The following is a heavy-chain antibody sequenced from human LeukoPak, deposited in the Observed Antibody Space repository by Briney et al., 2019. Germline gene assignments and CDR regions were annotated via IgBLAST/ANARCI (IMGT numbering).Heavy chain of an antibody. CDR1: GFTFSNYW. CDR3: VKGGSSWFTPFDS. D-gene: IGHD6-13*01. J-gene: IGHJ4*02. Sequence: PGGSLRLSCAASGFTFSNYWMSWVRQAPGKGLEWVASIKQDGSEKYYVDSVKGRFTISRDNAKNSLYLQINSLRAEDTAVYYCVKGGSSWFTPFDSWGQGTLVTVSS. V-gene: IGHV3-7*02. CDR2: IKQDGSEK.